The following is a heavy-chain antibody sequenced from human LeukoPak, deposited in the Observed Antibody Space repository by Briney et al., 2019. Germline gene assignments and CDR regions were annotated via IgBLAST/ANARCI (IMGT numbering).Heavy chain of an antibody. J-gene: IGHJ4*02. CDR1: GGTFGIHS. CDR3: ASGYYSDGSGYSPADY. V-gene: IGHV1-69*13. D-gene: IGHD3-22*01. Sequence: AERVSCVASGGTFGIHSISWVRPAPGQGLEWMGGIMPMFGTANYAQTFQGRLTITADESTSTAYMELSSLRSEDPAVYYCASGYYSDGSGYSPADYWGQGTRVTVSS. CDR2: IMPMFGTA.